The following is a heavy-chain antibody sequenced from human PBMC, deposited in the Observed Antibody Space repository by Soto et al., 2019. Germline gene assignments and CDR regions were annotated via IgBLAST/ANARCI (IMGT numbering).Heavy chain of an antibody. D-gene: IGHD3-22*01. J-gene: IGHJ4*02. CDR2: TYYGWNT. V-gene: IGHV4-59*01. Sequence: PFETLSLTCSVSGGSISDYYWRWIRHPPGKGLEWIGYTYYGWNTNYNPSLKSRVTISVDTSKNQFSLKLISVTAADTAVYYCARDREYYDSSGLYFDYWGQGTLVTVSS. CDR1: GGSISDYY. CDR3: ARDREYYDSSGLYFDY.